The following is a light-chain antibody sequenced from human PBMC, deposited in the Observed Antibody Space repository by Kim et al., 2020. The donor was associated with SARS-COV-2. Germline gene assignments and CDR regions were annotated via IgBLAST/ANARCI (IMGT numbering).Light chain of an antibody. CDR3: QQYYTYPYT. CDR1: QSISSW. CDR2: KAS. V-gene: IGKV1-5*03. Sequence: DIQMTQSPSTLSASVGDRVTITCRASQSISSWMAWYQQKSGQAPKLLIYKASTLETGVPSRFSGSGSGTKFTLTISSLQPDDFATYYCQQYYTYPYTFGQGTKLEI. J-gene: IGKJ2*01.